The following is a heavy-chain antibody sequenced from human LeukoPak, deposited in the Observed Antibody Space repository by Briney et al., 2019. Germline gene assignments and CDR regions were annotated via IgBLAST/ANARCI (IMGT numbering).Heavy chain of an antibody. D-gene: IGHD5-24*01. CDR2: INPNSGGT. CDR3: ARWDGYNDGVDY. J-gene: IGHJ4*02. V-gene: IGHV1-2*02. CDR1: GYTVTGYY. Sequence: GASVKVSCKASGYTVTGYYMHWVRQAPGQGLEWMGWINPNSGGTNYAQKFQGRVTMTRDTSISTAYMELSRLRSDDTAVYYCARWDGYNDGVDYWGQGTLVTVSS.